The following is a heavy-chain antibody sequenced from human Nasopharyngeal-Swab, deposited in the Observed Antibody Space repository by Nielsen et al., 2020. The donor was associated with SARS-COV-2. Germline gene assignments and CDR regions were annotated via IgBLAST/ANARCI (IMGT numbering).Heavy chain of an antibody. D-gene: IGHD2-15*01. Sequence: GGSLRLSCAASAFTFSDSAIHWVRQASGNGLEWVGRVRSKGNNYATAYSASVKGRFIIFRDDPTNTAYLQMNSLKTEDTAMYYCTRCGGGCYSGRDYWGQGTLVTVSS. CDR1: AFTFSDSA. V-gene: IGHV3-73*01. CDR2: VRSKGNNYAT. CDR3: TRCGGGCYSGRDY. J-gene: IGHJ4*02.